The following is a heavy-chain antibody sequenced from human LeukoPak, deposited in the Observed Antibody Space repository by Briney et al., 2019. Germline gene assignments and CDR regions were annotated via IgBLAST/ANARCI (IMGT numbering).Heavy chain of an antibody. CDR3: ARDRYGDGFAFFYY. CDR1: GYTFSDYF. CDR2: LNPKSGGA. V-gene: IGHV1-2*02. J-gene: IGHJ4*02. Sequence: GASVTVSCKASGYTFSDYFMHWARQAPGQGLEWVGWLNPKSGGANSAQKFQGRVTMNRDTSISTGYMELSSLRSDDTAIYYCARDRYGDGFAFFYYWGQGTLVTVSS. D-gene: IGHD5-24*01.